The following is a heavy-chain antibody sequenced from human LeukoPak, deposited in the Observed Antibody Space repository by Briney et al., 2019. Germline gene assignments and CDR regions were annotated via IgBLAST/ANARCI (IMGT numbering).Heavy chain of an antibody. CDR1: RLSLSSYG. J-gene: IGHJ4*02. V-gene: IGHV3-30*02. D-gene: IGHD2/OR15-2a*01. CDR3: AKDQGRLGVSMADS. CDR2: IHYDGSNK. Sequence: GGSLRLSCAASRLSLSSYGMHWVRQAPGKGLEWLTFIHYDGSNKYYANSVAGRFTISRDNSKNTLYLQMNSLRPEDTAVYYCAKDQGRLGVSMADSWGPGTLVTVSS.